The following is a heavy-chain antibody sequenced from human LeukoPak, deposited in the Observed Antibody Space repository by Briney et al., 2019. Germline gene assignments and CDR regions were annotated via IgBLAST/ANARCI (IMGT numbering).Heavy chain of an antibody. Sequence: KASETLSLTCTVSGGSISTYYWNWIRQPAGKGLEWIGRIYTSGSTNYNPSLKSRVTMSLDTSKNQFSLQLNSVTPEDTAVYYCAKGETTVTPNWFGPWGQGTLVTVSS. CDR3: AKGETTVTPNWFGP. V-gene: IGHV4-4*07. J-gene: IGHJ5*01. CDR1: GGSISTYY. CDR2: IYTSGST. D-gene: IGHD4-17*01.